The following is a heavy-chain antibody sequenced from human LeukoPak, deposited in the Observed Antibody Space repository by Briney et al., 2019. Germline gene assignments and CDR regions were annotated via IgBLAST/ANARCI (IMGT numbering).Heavy chain of an antibody. CDR3: TTGPSYGYEW. Sequence: GGSLRLSCAASGSTFSRYWMHWVRHAPGKGLVWVSLVKSDGITTIYADSVKGRFTISRDNAKRTLYLQMNSLGAEDTAVYYCTTGPSYGYEWWGQGALVTVSS. CDR1: GSTFSRYW. V-gene: IGHV3-74*01. CDR2: VKSDGITT. D-gene: IGHD5-18*01. J-gene: IGHJ4*02.